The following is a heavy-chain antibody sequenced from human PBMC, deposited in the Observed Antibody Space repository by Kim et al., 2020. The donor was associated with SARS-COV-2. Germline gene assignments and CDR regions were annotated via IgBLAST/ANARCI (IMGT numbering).Heavy chain of an antibody. CDR2: IIPYFGTT. CDR1: GDTFRSYA. V-gene: IGHV1-69*06. CDR3: ARTYDSGGYGHYYYGMDA. Sequence: SVKVSCEAPGDTFRSYALTWVRQAPGQGLEWVGEIIPYFGTTNYARKFQGRVSITADKSTSTAYMELSSLRSEDTAVYYCARTYDSGGYGHYYYGMDAWGQGTTVTVSS. D-gene: IGHD3-22*01. J-gene: IGHJ6*02.